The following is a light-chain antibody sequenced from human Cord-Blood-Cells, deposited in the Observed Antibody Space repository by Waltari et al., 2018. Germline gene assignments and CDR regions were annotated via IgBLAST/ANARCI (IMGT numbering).Light chain of an antibody. CDR1: QSLLHSNGYNF. V-gene: IGKV2-28*01. CDR2: LGS. CDR3: MQALQTPRT. J-gene: IGKJ1*01. Sequence: DIVMTQSALSLPVTPGEPASISCRCSQSLLHSNGYNFLDWYLQKPGQSPQLLIYLGSNRVSWVPDRFSGSGSCTDFTLKISRVEAEDVGVYYCMQALQTPRTFGQGTKVEIK.